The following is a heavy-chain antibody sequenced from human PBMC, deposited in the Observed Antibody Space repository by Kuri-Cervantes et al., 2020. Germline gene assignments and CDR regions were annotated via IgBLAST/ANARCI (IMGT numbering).Heavy chain of an antibody. CDR3: ARVPVPYYYGSGSYYKTPDYYYYGMDV. V-gene: IGHV1-3*02. D-gene: IGHD3-10*01. Sequence: ASVKVSCKASGYTFTSYAMHWVRQAPGQRLEWMGWSNAGNGNTKYSQEFQGRVTITRDTSASTAYMELSSLRSEDTAVYYCARVPVPYYYGSGSYYKTPDYYYYGMDVWGQGTTVTVSS. CDR2: SNAGNGNT. CDR1: GYTFTSYA. J-gene: IGHJ6*02.